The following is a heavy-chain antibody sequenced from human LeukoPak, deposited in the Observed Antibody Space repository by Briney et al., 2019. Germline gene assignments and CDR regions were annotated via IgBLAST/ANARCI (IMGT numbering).Heavy chain of an antibody. J-gene: IGHJ4*02. CDR3: ARGRKD. CDR1: GGSFGGYY. Sequence: SETLSLTCAVYGGSFGGYYWSWIRQPPGKGLEWIGEINHSGSTIYNPSLKSRVTFSVDTSKNQFSLKLSSVTAADTAVYFCARGRKDWGQGTLVTVSS. CDR2: INHSGST. V-gene: IGHV4-34*01.